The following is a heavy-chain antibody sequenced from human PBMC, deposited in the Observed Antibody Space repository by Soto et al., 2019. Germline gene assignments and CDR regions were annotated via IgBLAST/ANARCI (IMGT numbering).Heavy chain of an antibody. Sequence: GGSLRLSCAASGFTFSSYSMNWVRQAPGKGLEWVSSISSSSSYIYYADSVKGRFTISRDNAKNSLYLQMNSLRAEDTAVYYCAGYFLEWLFTSPRAYTWFDPCGQGTLVTVSS. V-gene: IGHV3-21*01. D-gene: IGHD3-3*01. CDR2: ISSSSSYI. CDR3: AGYFLEWLFTSPRAYTWFDP. CDR1: GFTFSSYS. J-gene: IGHJ5*02.